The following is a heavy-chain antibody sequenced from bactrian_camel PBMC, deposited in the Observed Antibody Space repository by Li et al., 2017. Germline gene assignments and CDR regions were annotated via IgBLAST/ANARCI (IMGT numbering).Heavy chain of an antibody. Sequence: VQLVESGGDLVQPGGSLRLSCEASGFTFSDYYMSWVRQAPGKEREGVAGTDSDGVTSYADSVKGRFTISQDKAKNAGYLQMNSLKPEDTAMYYCAAERARCGYGLGLAIWEYNYWGQGTQVTVS. D-gene: IGHD5*01. J-gene: IGHJ4*01. CDR3: AAERARCGYGLGLAIWEYNY. V-gene: IGHV3S10*01. CDR2: TDSDGVT. CDR1: GFTFSDYY.